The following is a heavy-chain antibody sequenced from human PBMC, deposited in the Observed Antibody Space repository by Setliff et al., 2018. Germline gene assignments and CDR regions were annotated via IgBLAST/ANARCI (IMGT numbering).Heavy chain of an antibody. D-gene: IGHD3-22*01. CDR3: TRLEKSGYLGLDY. CDR2: IKQDGSEK. CDR1: GFTFSRYW. J-gene: IGHJ4*02. Sequence: PGGSLRLSCAASGFTFSRYWMSWVRQAPGKGLEWVANIKQDGSEKYYVDSVKGRFTISRDNAKNSLYLQMNSLKTEDTAVYYCTRLEKSGYLGLDYWGKGTLVTVSS. V-gene: IGHV3-7*03.